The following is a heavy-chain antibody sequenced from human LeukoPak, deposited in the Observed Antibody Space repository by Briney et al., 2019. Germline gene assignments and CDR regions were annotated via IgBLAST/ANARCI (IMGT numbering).Heavy chain of an antibody. D-gene: IGHD3-22*01. CDR2: INHSGST. J-gene: IGHJ4*02. Sequence: SETLSLTCAVYGGSFSGYYWSWLRQPPGKGLEWIGEINHSGSTNYNPSLKSRVTISVDTSKNQFSLKLSSVTAADTAVYYCARGKSRRNYYDSSGYYWGQGTLVTVSS. CDR3: ARGKSRRNYYDSSGYY. CDR1: GGSFSGYY. V-gene: IGHV4-34*01.